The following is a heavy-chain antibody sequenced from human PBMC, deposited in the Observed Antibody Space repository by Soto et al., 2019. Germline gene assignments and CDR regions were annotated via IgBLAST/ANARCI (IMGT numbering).Heavy chain of an antibody. CDR1: GFSVGCYW. CDR2: IKEDGTEQ. CDR3: AITTSTVSYWFDP. Sequence: GGSLRLSCAASGFSVGCYWMSWVRQAPGKGPEWVANIKEDGTEQHYVASVKGRFTISRDNSENSLFLQMNNLRAEDSAIYYCAITTSTVSYWFDPWGPGTQVTVSS. D-gene: IGHD4-4*01. V-gene: IGHV3-7*03. J-gene: IGHJ5*02.